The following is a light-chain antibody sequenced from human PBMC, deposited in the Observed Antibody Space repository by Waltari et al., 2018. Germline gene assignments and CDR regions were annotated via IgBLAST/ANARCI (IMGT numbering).Light chain of an antibody. CDR3: GSYTVTNNLYV. CDR1: GSAAGDFNL. J-gene: IGLJ1*01. CDR2: ELN. V-gene: IGLV2-8*01. Sequence: SALTQPPSAYGAPAQPVTISCTGTGSAAGDFNLVSGYQQRPGKAPKLLMFELNKRPSGVSSRFSGSKSANAASLTISGLQAEDEGDYYCGSYTVTNNLYVFGTGTKVTVL.